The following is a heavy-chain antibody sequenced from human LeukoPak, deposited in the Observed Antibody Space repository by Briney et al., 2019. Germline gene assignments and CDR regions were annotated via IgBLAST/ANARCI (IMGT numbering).Heavy chain of an antibody. J-gene: IGHJ4*02. Sequence: SETLSLTRAVSGGSFRGYYWSWIRQPPGKGLESMGEINHSGTTNYNPSLKRRVTISVDTSTNQFSLKLSSVTAADTAVYYCASGTPTGLRYCSGGSCYSGDYFDYWGQGTLVTVSS. V-gene: IGHV4-34*01. D-gene: IGHD2-15*01. CDR1: GGSFRGYY. CDR2: INHSGTT. CDR3: ASGTPTGLRYCSGGSCYSGDYFDY.